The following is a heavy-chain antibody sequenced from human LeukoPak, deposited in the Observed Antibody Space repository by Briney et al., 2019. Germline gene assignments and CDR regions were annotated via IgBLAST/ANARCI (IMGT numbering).Heavy chain of an antibody. Sequence: GASVKVSCKASGDSFTSYGVFWVRQAPGQGLEWMGWIGAFNGDTKNAQKFQDRITMTTETSTNTAYMELRSLKSDDTAVYYCASRGYFGYDYGNYFANWGQGMLVTVSS. CDR2: IGAFNGDT. CDR1: GDSFTSYG. D-gene: IGHD5-12*01. CDR3: ASRGYFGYDYGNYFAN. J-gene: IGHJ4*02. V-gene: IGHV1-18*01.